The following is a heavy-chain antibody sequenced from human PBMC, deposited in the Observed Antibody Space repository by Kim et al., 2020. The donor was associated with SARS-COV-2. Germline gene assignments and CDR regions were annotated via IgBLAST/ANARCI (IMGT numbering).Heavy chain of an antibody. D-gene: IGHD6-19*01. Sequence: DTGKGQFTISRDKSKNTLYLEMNILRAEDTAVYYCAKDRDSSGWYGAFDIWGQGTMVTVSS. V-gene: IGHV3-23*01. J-gene: IGHJ3*02. CDR3: AKDRDSSGWYGAFDI.